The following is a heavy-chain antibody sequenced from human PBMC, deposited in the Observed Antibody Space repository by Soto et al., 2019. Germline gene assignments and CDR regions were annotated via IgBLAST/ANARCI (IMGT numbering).Heavy chain of an antibody. CDR3: ARAYSEYQLPRDYYYGMDV. D-gene: IGHD2-2*01. CDR1: GFTFDDYG. V-gene: IGHV3-20*04. Sequence: EVQLVESGGGVVRPGGSLRLSCAASGFTFDDYGMSWVRQAPGKGLEWVSGINWNGGSTGYADSVKGRFTISRDNAKNSLYLQMNSLRAEDTALYYCARAYSEYQLPRDYYYGMDVWGQGTTVTVSS. J-gene: IGHJ6*02. CDR2: INWNGGST.